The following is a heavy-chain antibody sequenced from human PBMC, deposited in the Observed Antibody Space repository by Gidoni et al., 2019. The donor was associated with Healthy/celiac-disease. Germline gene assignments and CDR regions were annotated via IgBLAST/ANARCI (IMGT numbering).Heavy chain of an antibody. CDR3: ARDRPTIFGVVTNYGMDV. Sequence: QVQLVQSGAEVKKPGSSVKVSCTASGGNFSSYAISWVRQAPGQGLEWMGGIIPIFGTANYAQKFQGRVTITADESTSTADMELSSLRSEDTAVYYCARDRPTIFGVVTNYGMDVWGQGTTVTVSS. CDR2: IIPIFGTA. D-gene: IGHD3-3*01. V-gene: IGHV1-69*01. J-gene: IGHJ6*02. CDR1: GGNFSSYA.